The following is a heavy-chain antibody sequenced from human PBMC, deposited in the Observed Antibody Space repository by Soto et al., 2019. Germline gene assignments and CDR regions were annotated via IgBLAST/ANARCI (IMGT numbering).Heavy chain of an antibody. Sequence: ASVKVSCKASGYTFTSYAMHWVRQAPGQRLEWMGWINAGNGNTKYSQKFQGRVTITRDTSASTAYMELSSLRSEDTAVYYCARDLEHYDFWSGSIGYYYYGMDVWGQGTTVTVSS. J-gene: IGHJ6*02. CDR3: ARDLEHYDFWSGSIGYYYYGMDV. V-gene: IGHV1-3*01. CDR2: INAGNGNT. CDR1: GYTFTSYA. D-gene: IGHD3-3*01.